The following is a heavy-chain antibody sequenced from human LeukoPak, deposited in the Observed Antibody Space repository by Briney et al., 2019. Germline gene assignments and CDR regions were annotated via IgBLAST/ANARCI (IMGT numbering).Heavy chain of an antibody. D-gene: IGHD3-22*01. CDR3: ARLSPTYYYDSSGDYRGWYFDY. CDR2: IKSKTDDGTT. CDR1: GFTFSNVW. V-gene: IGHV3-15*01. J-gene: IGHJ4*02. Sequence: GGSLRLSCAASGFTFSNVWMSWVRQAPGKGLEWVGRIKSKTDDGTTDYAAPVKGRFTISRDDSKNTLYLQMNSLRAEDTAVYYCARLSPTYYYDSSGDYRGWYFDYWGQGTLVTVSS.